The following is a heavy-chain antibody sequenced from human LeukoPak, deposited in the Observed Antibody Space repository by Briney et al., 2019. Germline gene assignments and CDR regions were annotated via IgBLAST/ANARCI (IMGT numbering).Heavy chain of an antibody. CDR2: ISSSGSTI. D-gene: IGHD3-10*02. J-gene: IGHJ6*04. CDR1: GFTFSSYE. Sequence: GGSLRLSCAASGFTFSSYEMNWVRQAPGKGLEWVSYISSSGSTIYYADSVKGRVTISRDNAKNSLYPQMNSLRAEDTAVYYCAELGITMIGGVWGKGTTVTISS. V-gene: IGHV3-48*03. CDR3: AELGITMIGGV.